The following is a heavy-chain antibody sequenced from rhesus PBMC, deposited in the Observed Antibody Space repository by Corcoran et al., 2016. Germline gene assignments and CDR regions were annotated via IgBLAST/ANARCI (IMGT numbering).Heavy chain of an antibody. V-gene: IGHV3-6*01. J-gene: IGHJ5-2*02. CDR2: IRSKTYGGTA. Sequence: EVHLVESGGGLVQPGGSLRVPGAASGFSFGTHYLYWVRQAPGKGLEWVGFIRSKTYGGTAEYAASVKGRFTISRDDSKSIAYLQMSSLKTEDTAVYYCSRWSELQYNSLDVWGRGVLVTVSS. CDR3: SRWSELQYNSLDV. CDR1: GFSFGTHY. D-gene: IGHD3-28*01.